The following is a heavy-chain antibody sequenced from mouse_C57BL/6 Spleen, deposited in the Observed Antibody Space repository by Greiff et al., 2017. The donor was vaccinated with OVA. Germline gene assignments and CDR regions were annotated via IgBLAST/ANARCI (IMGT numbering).Heavy chain of an antibody. CDR2: IYPGDGDT. J-gene: IGHJ2*01. D-gene: IGHD1-1*01. CDR1: GYAFSSYW. V-gene: IGHV1-80*01. Sequence: VQLQQSGAELVKPGASVKISCKASGYAFSSYWMNWVKQRPGKGLEWIGQIYPGDGDTNYNGKFKGKATLTADKSSSTAYMQLSSLTSEDSAVYFCARLSSLYYFDYWGQGTTLTVSS. CDR3: ARLSSLYYFDY.